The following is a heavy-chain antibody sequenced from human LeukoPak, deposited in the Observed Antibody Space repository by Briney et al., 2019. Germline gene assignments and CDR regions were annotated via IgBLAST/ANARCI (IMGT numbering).Heavy chain of an antibody. J-gene: IGHJ3*02. CDR2: IYYSGST. CDR1: GGSISSGDYY. V-gene: IGHV4-30-4*01. Sequence: SQTLSLTCTVSGGSISSGDYYWSWIRQPPGKGLEWIGYIYYSGSTYYNPSLKSRVTISVDTSKNQFSLKLSSVTAADTAVYYCASNYCGSGSPKRGYAFDIWGQGTMVTVSS. CDR3: ASNYCGSGSPKRGYAFDI. D-gene: IGHD3-10*01.